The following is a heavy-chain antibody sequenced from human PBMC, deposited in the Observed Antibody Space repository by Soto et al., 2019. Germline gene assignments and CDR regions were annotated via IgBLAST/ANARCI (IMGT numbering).Heavy chain of an antibody. CDR1: GFTFRKYA. V-gene: IGHV3-30-3*01. CDR3: ARDGRLDTMMIMIYWSFDI. CDR2: ISYDGSNK. D-gene: IGHD3-16*01. J-gene: IGHJ2*01. Sequence: QEQLVESGGGVVQPGRSLKLSCAVSGFTFRKYAMYWVRQAPGKGLEWVALISYDGSNKYYADSVKGRFTISRDNSKNTVDLQMNSLGVKDTAVYYCARDGRLDTMMIMIYWSFDIWGRGTLVTVSS.